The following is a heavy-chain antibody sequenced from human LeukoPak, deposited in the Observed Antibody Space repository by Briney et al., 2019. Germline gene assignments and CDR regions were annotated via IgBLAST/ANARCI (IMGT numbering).Heavy chain of an antibody. Sequence: GGSLRLSCAASGFTFSSCAMHWVHQAPGKGLEWVAVISYDGSNKYYADSVKGRFTISRDNSKNTLYLQMNSLRAEDTAVYYCARERYSGSYSIAFDYWGQGTLVTVSS. V-gene: IGHV3-30*04. CDR3: ARERYSGSYSIAFDY. CDR1: GFTFSSCA. D-gene: IGHD3-10*01. J-gene: IGHJ4*02. CDR2: ISYDGSNK.